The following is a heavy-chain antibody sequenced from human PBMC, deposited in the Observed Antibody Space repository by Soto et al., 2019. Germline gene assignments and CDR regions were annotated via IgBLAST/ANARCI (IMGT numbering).Heavy chain of an antibody. D-gene: IGHD6-19*01. CDR2: ISSSSSYI. J-gene: IGHJ4*02. V-gene: IGHV3-21*01. Sequence: GSLRLSCAASGFTFSSYSMNWVRQAPGKGLEWVSSISSSSSYIYYADSVKGRFTISRDNAKNSLYLQMNSLRAEDTAVYYCAREGQKYRSGPPVYFDYWGQGTLVTVSS. CDR3: AREGQKYRSGPPVYFDY. CDR1: GFTFSSYS.